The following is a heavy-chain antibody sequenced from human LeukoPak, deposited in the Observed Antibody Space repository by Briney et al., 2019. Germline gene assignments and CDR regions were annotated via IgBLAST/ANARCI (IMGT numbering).Heavy chain of an antibody. CDR1: GFMFSSYG. J-gene: IGHJ6*03. V-gene: IGHV3-30*02. D-gene: IGHD2-2*02. CDR2: IRYDGSDK. CDR3: AKIAQACSSTSCYTWVSAYYYYYYMDV. Sequence: GGSLRLSCAASGFMFSSYGMHWVRQAPGKGLEWVAFIRYDGSDKYYVDSVKGRFTISRDNSKNTLYLQMNSLRAEDTAVYYCAKIAQACSSTSCYTWVSAYYYYYYMDVWGKGTTVTVSS.